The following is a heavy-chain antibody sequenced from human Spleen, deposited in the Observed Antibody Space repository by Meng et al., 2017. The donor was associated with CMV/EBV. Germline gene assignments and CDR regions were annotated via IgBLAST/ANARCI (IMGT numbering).Heavy chain of an antibody. J-gene: IGHJ4*02. D-gene: IGHD3-3*01. CDR3: AGGLGGLITIFGVAARIHFDF. CDR2: INHSGST. Sequence: SETLSLTCAVYGGSFSSYYWSWIRQPPGKGLEWIGEINHSGSTNYNPSLKSRVTISVDTSKNQFYLKVRSVTAADTAVYYCAGGLGGLITIFGVAARIHFDFWGQGSLVTVSS. V-gene: IGHV4-34*01. CDR1: GGSFSSYY.